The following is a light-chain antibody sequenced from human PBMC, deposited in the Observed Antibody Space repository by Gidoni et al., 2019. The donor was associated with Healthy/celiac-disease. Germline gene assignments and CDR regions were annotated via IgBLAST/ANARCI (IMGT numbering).Light chain of an antibody. V-gene: IGKV3-20*01. CDR2: GAS. Sequence: EIVLTQSPGTLSLSPGERATLSCRASKSVSSSYLAWYQQKPGQAPRLLIYGASSRAPGIPDRFSGSGSGTDFTLTISRLEPEDFAVYYCQQYGSSPRTFGQGTKVEIK. CDR1: KSVSSSY. J-gene: IGKJ1*01. CDR3: QQYGSSPRT.